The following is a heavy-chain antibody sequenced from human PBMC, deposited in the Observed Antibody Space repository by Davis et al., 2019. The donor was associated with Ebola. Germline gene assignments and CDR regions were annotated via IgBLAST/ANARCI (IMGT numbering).Heavy chain of an antibody. CDR1: GGSISSSSYY. V-gene: IGHV4-39*01. CDR3: ARHPQTYYYGSERDLYYYGMDV. CDR2: IYYSGST. Sequence: PSETLSLTCTVSGGSISSSSYYWGWIRQPPGKGLEWIGSIYYSGSTYYNPSLKSRVTISVDTSKNQFSLKLSSVTAADTAVYYCARHPQTYYYGSERDLYYYGMDVWGQGTTVTVSS. J-gene: IGHJ6*02. D-gene: IGHD3-10*01.